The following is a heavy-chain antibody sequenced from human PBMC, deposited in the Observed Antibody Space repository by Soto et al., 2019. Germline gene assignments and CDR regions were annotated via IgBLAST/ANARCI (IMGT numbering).Heavy chain of an antibody. V-gene: IGHV3-53*01. D-gene: IGHD5-18*01. CDR3: ARGGYSKQRPRAF. Sequence: GGSLRLSCSASGFTVSSNYMSWVRQAPGKGLEWVSVIYSGGSTYYADSVKGRFTISRDNSKNTLYLQMNSLRAEDTAVYYCARGGYSKQRPRAFWCQGILVTCTS. J-gene: IGHJ4*02. CDR2: IYSGGST. CDR1: GFTVSSNY.